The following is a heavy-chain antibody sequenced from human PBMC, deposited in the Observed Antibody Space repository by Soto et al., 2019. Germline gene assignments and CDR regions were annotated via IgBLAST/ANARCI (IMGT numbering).Heavy chain of an antibody. CDR2: INAGNGNT. Sequence: ASVKVSCKASGYTFTSYGIHWVRQAPGQRLEWTGRINAGNGNTKYSEKFQGRVTITRDTSASTAYLELSSLRSEDTAVYYCARDPNDSSAYHHYYYGMDVWGQGTTVTVSS. D-gene: IGHD3-22*01. J-gene: IGHJ6*02. V-gene: IGHV1-3*01. CDR1: GYTFTSYG. CDR3: ARDPNDSSAYHHYYYGMDV.